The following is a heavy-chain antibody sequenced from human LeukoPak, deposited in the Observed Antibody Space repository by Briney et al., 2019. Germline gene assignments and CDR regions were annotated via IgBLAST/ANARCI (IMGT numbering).Heavy chain of an antibody. V-gene: IGHV3-30*18. CDR3: VKSGGYATAIRYFDL. CDR1: GFTFSSYG. CDR2: ISYDGSNK. Sequence: GGSLRLSCAASGFTFSSYGMHWVRQAPGKGLEWVAVISYDGSNKYYADSVKGRFTISRDNAKNSLYLQMDSLRTEDTVLYYCVKSGGYATAIRYFDLWGRGTLVTVSS. D-gene: IGHD3-22*01. J-gene: IGHJ2*01.